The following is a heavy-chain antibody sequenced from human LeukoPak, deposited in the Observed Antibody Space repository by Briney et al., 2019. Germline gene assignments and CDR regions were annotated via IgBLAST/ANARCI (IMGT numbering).Heavy chain of an antibody. CDR1: GYTFTGYY. D-gene: IGHD5-12*01. J-gene: IGHJ4*02. Sequence: ASVKVSCKASGYTFTGYYMHWVRQAPGQGLEWMGWINPNSGGTIYAQKFQGRVTMTEDTSTDTAYMELSSLRSEDTAVYYCATDLGRSVWWLNWGQGTLVTVSS. CDR2: INPNSGGT. V-gene: IGHV1-2*02. CDR3: ATDLGRSVWWLN.